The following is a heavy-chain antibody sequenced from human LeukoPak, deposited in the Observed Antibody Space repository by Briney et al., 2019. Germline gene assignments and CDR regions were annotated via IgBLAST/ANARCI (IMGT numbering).Heavy chain of an antibody. J-gene: IGHJ5*02. CDR1: GFTFSDYY. V-gene: IGHV3-11*04. D-gene: IGHD2-2*01. CDR3: AKVPVPAALGPGFDP. Sequence: GGSLRLSCAGSGFTFSDYYMSWIRQAPGKGLEWVSYISSSGSTIYYADSVKGRFTISRDNSKNTLYLQMNSLRAEDTAVYYCAKVPVPAALGPGFDPWGQGTLVTVSS. CDR2: ISSSGSTI.